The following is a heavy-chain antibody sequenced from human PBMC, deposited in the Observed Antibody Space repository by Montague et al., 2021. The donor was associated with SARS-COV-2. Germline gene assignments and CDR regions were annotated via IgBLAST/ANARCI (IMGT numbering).Heavy chain of an antibody. CDR1: GFTFSNHD. V-gene: IGHV3-48*03. J-gene: IGHJ3*02. CDR2: ISTSAYTT. Sequence: SLRLSCAASGFTFSNHDMNWVRQAPGKGPEWISYISTSAYTTSYAGSVKGRFTISRDNSKNSLYLQMNSLRVEDTAVYYCTRDYRSIVGDGLDIWGQGTKVTVSS. D-gene: IGHD3-16*02. CDR3: TRDYRSIVGDGLDI.